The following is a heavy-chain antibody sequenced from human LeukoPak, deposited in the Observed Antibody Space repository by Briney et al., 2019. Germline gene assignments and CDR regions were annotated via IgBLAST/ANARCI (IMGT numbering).Heavy chain of an antibody. CDR1: GFTVSSNY. V-gene: IGHV3-53*01. CDR3: ARAGFNWNDELFDY. CDR2: ISGSGGST. D-gene: IGHD1-1*01. Sequence: PGGSLRLSCAASGFTVSSNYMSWVRQAPGKGLEWVSAISGSGGSTYYADSVKGRFTISRDNSKNTLYLQINSLRAEDTAVYYCARAGFNWNDELFDYWGQGTLVTVSS. J-gene: IGHJ4*02.